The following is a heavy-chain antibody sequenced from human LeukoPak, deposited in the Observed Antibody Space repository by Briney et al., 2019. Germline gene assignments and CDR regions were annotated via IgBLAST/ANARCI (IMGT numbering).Heavy chain of an antibody. J-gene: IGHJ4*02. CDR1: GGSISSGDYY. CDR2: IYYSGST. CDR3: ARVLTPPYFDY. V-gene: IGHV4-31*03. D-gene: IGHD3-9*01. Sequence: SETLSLTCTVSGGSISSGDYYWSWIRQHPGKGLEWIGYIYYSGSTYYNPSLKSRVTISVDTSKNQFSLKLSSVTAADTAVYYCARVLTPPYFDYWGQGTLVTVSS.